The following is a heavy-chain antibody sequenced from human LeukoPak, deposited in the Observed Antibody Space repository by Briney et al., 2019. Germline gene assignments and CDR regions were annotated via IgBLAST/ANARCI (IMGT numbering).Heavy chain of an antibody. V-gene: IGHV1-69*13. CDR2: IIPIFGTA. D-gene: IGHD5-12*01. Sequence: SVKVSCKASGGTFSSYAISWVRQAPGQGLEWMGGIIPIFGTANYAQEFQGRVTITADESTSTAYMELSSLRSEDTAVYYCARAGVGGYDREFSYWGQGTLVTVSS. CDR3: ARAGVGGYDREFSY. CDR1: GGTFSSYA. J-gene: IGHJ4*02.